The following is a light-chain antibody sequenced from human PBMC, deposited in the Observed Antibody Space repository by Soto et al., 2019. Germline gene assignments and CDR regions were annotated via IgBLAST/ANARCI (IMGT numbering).Light chain of an antibody. CDR2: EVS. V-gene: IGLV2-14*01. CDR1: ISDIGIYNY. J-gene: IGLJ3*02. CDR3: TSFTTTNIWV. Sequence: QSALTQPASVSGSPGQSITISCTGTISDIGIYNYVSWYQQHPGKAPKLVICEVSNRPSGVSSRFSGSKSGNTASLTISGLRAEDEGDYYCTSFTTTNIWVFGGGTKLTVL.